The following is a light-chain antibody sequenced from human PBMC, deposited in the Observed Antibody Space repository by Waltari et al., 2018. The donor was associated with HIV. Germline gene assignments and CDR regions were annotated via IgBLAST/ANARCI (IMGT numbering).Light chain of an antibody. CDR2: DVD. Sequence: QSALTQPASVSGSPGQSITISCTGTSSDIGGFNYVSWYQQHPDKAPTLIIFDVDSRPSGISNRFSGSKSGNTASLTISGLQAEDEADYYCSSYASSFTLLFGGGTKLTVL. V-gene: IGLV2-14*03. CDR3: SSYASSFTLL. CDR1: SSDIGGFNY. J-gene: IGLJ3*02.